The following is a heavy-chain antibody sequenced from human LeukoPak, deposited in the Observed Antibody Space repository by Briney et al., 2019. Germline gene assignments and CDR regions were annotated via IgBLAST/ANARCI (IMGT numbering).Heavy chain of an antibody. CDR2: INPNSGGT. D-gene: IGHD1-26*01. CDR1: GYTFTAYY. J-gene: IGHJ4*02. Sequence: GASVKVSCKASGYTFTAYYMHWVRQAPGQGLEWMGWINPNSGGTNFAQKFQGRVTMTRDTSISTAYMELSRLRSDDKAVHYCGSGGLQHLYLFAYWGQGTLVTVSS. CDR3: GSGGLQHLYLFAY. V-gene: IGHV1-2*02.